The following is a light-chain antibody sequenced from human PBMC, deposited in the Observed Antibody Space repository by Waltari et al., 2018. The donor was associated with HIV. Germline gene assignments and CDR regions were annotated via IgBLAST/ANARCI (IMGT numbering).Light chain of an antibody. Sequence: SYELTQPPSASVSPGQTAIITCSGAKLGDDYASWYQQRPGQSPVLVIYQDNKRPSGIPGRFSGSSSGNTATLTISGTQAMDEADYYCQAWDNSAAVFGTGTKLTVL. CDR1: KLGDDY. CDR3: QAWDNSAAV. J-gene: IGLJ1*01. V-gene: IGLV3-1*01. CDR2: QDN.